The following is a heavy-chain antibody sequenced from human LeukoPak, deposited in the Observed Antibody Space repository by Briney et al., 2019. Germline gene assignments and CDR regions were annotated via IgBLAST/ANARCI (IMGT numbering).Heavy chain of an antibody. J-gene: IGHJ5*02. CDR1: GFTFSSYS. D-gene: IGHD2-15*01. CDR3: AREDCSGGSRYLPLRWFDP. V-gene: IGHV3-21*01. CDR2: ISSSSSYI. Sequence: GGSLRLSCAASGFTFSSYSMTWVRQAPGKGLEWVSSISSSSSYIYYADSVKGRFTISRDNAKNSLYLQMNSLRAEDTAVYYCAREDCSGGSRYLPLRWFDPWGQGTLVTVSS.